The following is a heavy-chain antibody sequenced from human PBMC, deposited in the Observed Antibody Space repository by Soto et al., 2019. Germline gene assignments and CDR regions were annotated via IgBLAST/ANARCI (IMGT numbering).Heavy chain of an antibody. V-gene: IGHV6-1*01. CDR2: TYYRSEWYN. CDR1: GDSVSSDSAA. J-gene: IGHJ6*02. Sequence: SQTLSLTCAISGDSVSSDSAAWNWIRQSPSRGLEWLGRTYYRSEWYNDYAVSMKSRIVITPDTSKNQFSLQLNSVTPEDTAVYFCARDYYHGMDVWGQGPTFTVS. CDR3: ARDYYHGMDV.